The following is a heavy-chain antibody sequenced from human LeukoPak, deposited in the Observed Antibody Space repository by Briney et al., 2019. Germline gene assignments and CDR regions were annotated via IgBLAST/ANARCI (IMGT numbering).Heavy chain of an antibody. CDR3: ARGTNMVRGVIRRPLSFDP. CDR2: IYYSGST. Sequence: KPSETLSLTCTVSGGSISSSSYSWGWIRQPPGKGLEWIGSIYYSGSTYYNPSLKSRVTISVDTSKNQFSLKLSSVTAADTAVYYCARGTNMVRGVIRRPLSFDPWGQGTLVTVSS. D-gene: IGHD3-10*01. J-gene: IGHJ5*02. CDR1: GGSISSSSYS. V-gene: IGHV4-39*01.